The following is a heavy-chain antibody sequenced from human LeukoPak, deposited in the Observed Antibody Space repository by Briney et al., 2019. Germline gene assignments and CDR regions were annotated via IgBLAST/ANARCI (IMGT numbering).Heavy chain of an antibody. J-gene: IGHJ5*02. CDR1: GYTFTGYY. D-gene: IGHD3-10*01. CDR3: ARSFTMVRGVITLPFDP. CDR2: INPNSGGT. V-gene: IGHV1-2*02. Sequence: ASVKVSCKASGYTFTGYYMHWVRQAPGQGLEWMGWINPNSGGTNYAQKFQGRVTMTRDTSISTAYMELSRLRSDDTAVYYCARSFTMVRGVITLPFDPWGQGTLVTVSS.